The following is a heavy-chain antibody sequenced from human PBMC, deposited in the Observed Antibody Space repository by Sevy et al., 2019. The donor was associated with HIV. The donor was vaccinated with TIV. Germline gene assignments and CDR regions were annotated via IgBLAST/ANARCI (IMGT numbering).Heavy chain of an antibody. CDR2: IKQDGSEK. J-gene: IGHJ4*02. CDR3: AREYGGPDY. CDR1: GFTFSSYW. V-gene: IGHV3-7*01. D-gene: IGHD3-10*01. Sequence: GVSLRLSCAASGFTFSSYWMTWVRQAPGKGLEWVANIKQDGSEKYYVDSVKGRFTISRDNAKNSLYLQMNNLRAEDMAVYYCAREYGGPDYWGQGTLVTVSS.